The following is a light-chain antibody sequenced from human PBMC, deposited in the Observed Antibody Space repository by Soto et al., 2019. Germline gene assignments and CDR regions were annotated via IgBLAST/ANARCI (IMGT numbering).Light chain of an antibody. V-gene: IGKV1-5*01. CDR2: GAS. J-gene: IGKJ1*01. CDR1: QNINIW. CDR3: EQYHNYPWT. Sequence: QMTQSLSTLSACVGDSVTLNCRASQNINIWLAWYQQKPGKAPHLLIYGASNLESGVPSRFSGSGSETEFILTINSLQSDDFAIYYCEQYHNYPWTFGQGTKVDVK.